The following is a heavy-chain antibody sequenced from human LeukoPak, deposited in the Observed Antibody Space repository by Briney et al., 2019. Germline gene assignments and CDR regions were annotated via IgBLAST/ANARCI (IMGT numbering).Heavy chain of an antibody. CDR1: GYTFTGYY. CDR3: ACLLLGPYYFDY. Sequence: ASVKASCKASGYTFTGYYMHWVRQAPGQGLEWMGWINPNSGGTNYAQKFQGRVTMTRDTSISAAYMELSRLRSDDTAVYYCACLLLGPYYFDYWGQGTLVTVSS. J-gene: IGHJ4*02. D-gene: IGHD1-26*01. CDR2: INPNSGGT. V-gene: IGHV1-2*02.